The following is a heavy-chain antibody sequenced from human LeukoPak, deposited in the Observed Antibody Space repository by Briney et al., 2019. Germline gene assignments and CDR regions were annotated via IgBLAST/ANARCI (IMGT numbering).Heavy chain of an antibody. D-gene: IGHD3-22*01. Sequence: SETLSLICAVSGDSFIGSYWSWIRPAPGKGLEWIRYIYHPVDTSYNPSLQSRVTISADISKKQFSLRMTSVTAADTAVYYCARRRYFDSTGYNPSHYFDYWGQGILVTVSS. CDR2: IYHPVDT. V-gene: IGHV4-59*01. CDR3: ARRRYFDSTGYNPSHYFDY. CDR1: GDSFIGSY. J-gene: IGHJ4*02.